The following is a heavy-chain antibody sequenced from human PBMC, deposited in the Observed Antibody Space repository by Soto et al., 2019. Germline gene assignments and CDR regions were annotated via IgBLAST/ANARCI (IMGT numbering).Heavy chain of an antibody. D-gene: IGHD4-17*01. Sequence: EVQLLESGGNVIQPGGSLRLSCAASGFNFRNYAMSWVRQAPGAGLEWVSGISANGGRTYYADSVKGRFTISRDNSNNALFLQMNSLRAEDTALYYCVKDPNGDYVGAFDMWGRGTMVTVSS. J-gene: IGHJ3*02. CDR3: VKDPNGDYVGAFDM. CDR1: GFNFRNYA. CDR2: ISANGGRT. V-gene: IGHV3-23*01.